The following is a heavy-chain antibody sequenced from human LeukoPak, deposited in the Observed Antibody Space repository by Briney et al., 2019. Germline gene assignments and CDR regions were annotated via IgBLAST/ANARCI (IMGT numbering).Heavy chain of an antibody. CDR3: AKDYYYGSGSYPGD. Sequence: ASVKVSCKASGYTFTDYYMHWVRQAPGQGLEWMGWINPNSGGTNYAQKLQGRLTLTTDTSTSTAYMELRSLRSDDTAFYYCAKDYYYGSGSYPGDWGQGTLVTVSS. CDR2: INPNSGGT. CDR1: GYTFTDYY. D-gene: IGHD3-10*01. J-gene: IGHJ4*02. V-gene: IGHV1-2*02.